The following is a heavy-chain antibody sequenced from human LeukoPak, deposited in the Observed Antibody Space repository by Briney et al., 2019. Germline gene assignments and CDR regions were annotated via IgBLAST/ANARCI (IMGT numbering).Heavy chain of an antibody. J-gene: IGHJ2*01. V-gene: IGHV3-53*04. Sequence: PGGSLRLSCAASGFTFSSYAMSWVRQAPGKGLEWVSVIYSGGSTYYADSVKGRFTISRHNSKNTLYLQMNSLRAEDTAVYYCARVGEYQLLFDLWGRGTLVTVSS. CDR2: IYSGGST. D-gene: IGHD2-2*01. CDR3: ARVGEYQLLFDL. CDR1: GFTFSSYA.